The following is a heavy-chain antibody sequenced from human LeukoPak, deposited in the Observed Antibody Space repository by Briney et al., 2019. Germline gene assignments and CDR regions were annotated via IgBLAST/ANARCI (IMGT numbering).Heavy chain of an antibody. D-gene: IGHD3-3*01. CDR3: ARGLEWLTRRHTWFDP. J-gene: IGHJ5*02. V-gene: IGHV1-18*01. Sequence: ASVKVSCKASSYTFTNYAFTWVRQAPGQGLEWMGWISAYNGNTNYAQKLQGRVTMTTDTSTSTAYMELRSLRSDDAAVYYCARGLEWLTRRHTWFDPWGQGTLVTVSS. CDR2: ISAYNGNT. CDR1: SYTFTNYA.